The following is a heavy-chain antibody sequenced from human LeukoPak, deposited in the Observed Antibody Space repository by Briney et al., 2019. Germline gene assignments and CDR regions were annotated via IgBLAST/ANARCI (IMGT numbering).Heavy chain of an antibody. CDR2: IYYSGST. D-gene: IGHD4-17*01. CDR1: GGSISSSSYY. CDR3: ARHGSIRDYGLWGSRTPYYFDY. J-gene: IGHJ4*02. Sequence: SETLSLTCTVSGGSISSSSYYWGWIRQPPGKGLEWIGSIYYSGSTYYNPSLKSRVTISVDTSKNQFSLKLSSVTAADTAVYYCARHGSIRDYGLWGSRTPYYFDYWGQGTLVTVSS. V-gene: IGHV4-39*01.